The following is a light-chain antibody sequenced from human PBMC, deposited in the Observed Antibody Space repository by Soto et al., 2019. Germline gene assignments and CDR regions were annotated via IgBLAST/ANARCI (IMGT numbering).Light chain of an antibody. CDR2: DAS. V-gene: IGKV3-11*01. CDR3: QRRSNWLFS. Sequence: EIVLTQSPATLSLSPGERATLSCRASQSVSSYLAWYQQKPGQAPRRLIYDASNMATAIPARFSGSGSGADFPLTISRVEPADFAVYYCQRRSNWLFSFGTGTKVDIK. CDR1: QSVSSY. J-gene: IGKJ3*01.